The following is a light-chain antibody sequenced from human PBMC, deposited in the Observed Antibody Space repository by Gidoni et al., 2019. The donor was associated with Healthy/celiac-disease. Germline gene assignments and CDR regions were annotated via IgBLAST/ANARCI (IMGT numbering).Light chain of an antibody. CDR1: ISNIGAGYD. V-gene: IGLV1-40*01. CDR3: QSYDSSLSGFVV. Sequence: QSVLTQPPSVSGATGQRVTISCTGSISNIGAGYDVHWYQQLPGTAPKLLIYGNSNRPSGVPDRFSGSKSGTSASLAITGLQAEDEADYYCQSYDSSLSGFVVFGGGTKLTVL. J-gene: IGLJ2*01. CDR2: GNS.